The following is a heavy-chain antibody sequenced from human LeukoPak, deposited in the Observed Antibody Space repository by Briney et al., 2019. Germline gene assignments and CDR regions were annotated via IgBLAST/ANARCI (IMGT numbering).Heavy chain of an antibody. V-gene: IGHV3-23*01. J-gene: IGHJ6*02. Sequence: GGSLRLSCAASGFTFSSYAMSWPRQAPGKGLEWVSTISGSGGSTYYADSVKGRFTISRDNSKNTLYLQMNSLRAEDTAVYYCVSNPYSSSSQKYYYYYGMDVWGQGTTVTVSS. CDR3: VSNPYSSSSQKYYYYYGMDV. CDR2: ISGSGGST. CDR1: GFTFSSYA. D-gene: IGHD6-6*01.